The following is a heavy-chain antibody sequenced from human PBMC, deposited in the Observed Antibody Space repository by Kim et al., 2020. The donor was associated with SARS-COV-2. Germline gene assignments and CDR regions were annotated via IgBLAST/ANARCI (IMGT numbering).Heavy chain of an antibody. J-gene: IGHJ3*02. D-gene: IGHD4-17*01. V-gene: IGHV3-30*02. CDR3: AKDGGSQAYYGDYLGDAFDI. Sequence: RFTISRDNSKNALYLQMNSLRAEDTAVYYCAKDGGSQAYYGDYLGDAFDIWGQGTMVTVSS.